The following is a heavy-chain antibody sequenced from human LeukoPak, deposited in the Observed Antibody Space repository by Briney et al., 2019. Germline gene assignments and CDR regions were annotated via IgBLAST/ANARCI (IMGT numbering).Heavy chain of an antibody. CDR1: GGSFSGYY. D-gene: IGHD3-10*01. V-gene: IGHV3-49*03. J-gene: IGHJ4*02. CDR3: TKYRGYFDS. Sequence: LSLTCAVYGGSFSGYYWSWFRQAPGKGLEWVGFIRSKAYGGTTEYAASVKGRFTISRDDSKSIAYLQMNSLKTEDTAVYYCTKYRGYFDSWGPGTLVTVSS. CDR2: IRSKAYGGTT.